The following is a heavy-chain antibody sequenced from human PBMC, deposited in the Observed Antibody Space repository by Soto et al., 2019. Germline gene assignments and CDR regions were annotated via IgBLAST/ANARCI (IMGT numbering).Heavy chain of an antibody. J-gene: IGHJ5*02. CDR1: GFSLSTSGVG. V-gene: IGHV2-5*02. CDR2: IYWDDDK. D-gene: IGHD4-17*01. CDR3: AHRMTTVTTAGFDP. Sequence: QITLKESGPTLVKPTQTLTLTCTFSGFSLSTSGVGVGWIRQSPGKALEWLALIYWDDDKRYSPSLKTRLTTTKDTSKTQVVLTTPHMDPVDTATYYCAHRMTTVTTAGFDPWGQGTLVTVSS.